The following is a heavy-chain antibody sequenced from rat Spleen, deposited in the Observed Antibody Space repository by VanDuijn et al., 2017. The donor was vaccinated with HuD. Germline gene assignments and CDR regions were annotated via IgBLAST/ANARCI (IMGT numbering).Heavy chain of an antibody. CDR1: GFSLTSYH. Sequence: QVQLKESGPGLVQPSQTLSLTCTVSGFSLTSYHVSWVRQPPGKSLVWMGIIWAGGGTNHNSAVQSRLSISRDTSKNQVFLKMNSLQTDDTGTYYCTRDRYFFDFWGQGVMVTVSS. CDR3: TRDRYFFDF. CDR2: IWAGGGT. J-gene: IGHJ2*01. V-gene: IGHV2S1*01.